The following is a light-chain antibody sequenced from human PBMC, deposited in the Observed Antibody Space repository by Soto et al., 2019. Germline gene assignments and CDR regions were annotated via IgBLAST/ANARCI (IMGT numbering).Light chain of an antibody. Sequence: ETVMTQSPATLSVSPGERATLSCRASQSVSSGLAWYQQKPGQAPRPLIYGASTRATGIPARFSGSGSGTEFPLTISILQSEDCAVYYCQQNSNWPLTFGGGTKVEIK. CDR1: QSVSSG. CDR3: QQNSNWPLT. J-gene: IGKJ4*01. CDR2: GAS. V-gene: IGKV3-15*01.